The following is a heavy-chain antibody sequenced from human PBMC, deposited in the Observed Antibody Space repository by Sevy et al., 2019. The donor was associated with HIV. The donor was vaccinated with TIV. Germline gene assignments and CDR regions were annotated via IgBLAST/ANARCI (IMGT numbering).Heavy chain of an antibody. J-gene: IGHJ4*02. CDR2: IKQDGSEK. V-gene: IGHV3-7*04. Sequence: GGSLRLSCVASGFTLSSYWMSWVRQVPGQGLEWVADIKQDGSEKNYLDSVKGRFTISRDNAKKSLYLQMNSLRVEDTPLYYCVRVRAFLLFGELPLYRFDSWGQGTLLTVSS. CDR1: GFTLSSYW. CDR3: VRVRAFLLFGELPLYRFDS. D-gene: IGHD3-10*01.